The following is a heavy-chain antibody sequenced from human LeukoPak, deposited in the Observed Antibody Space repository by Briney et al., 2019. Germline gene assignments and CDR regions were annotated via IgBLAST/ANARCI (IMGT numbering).Heavy chain of an antibody. CDR2: IIPIFGTA. D-gene: IGHD5-12*01. V-gene: IGHV1-69*13. J-gene: IGHJ3*02. Sequence: GASVKVSCKASGGTFSSYAISWVRQAPGQGLEWMGGIIPIFGTANCAQKFQGRVTITADESTSTAYMELSSLRSEDTAVYYCARGRPITSDAFDIWGQGTMVTVSS. CDR3: ARGRPITSDAFDI. CDR1: GGTFSSYA.